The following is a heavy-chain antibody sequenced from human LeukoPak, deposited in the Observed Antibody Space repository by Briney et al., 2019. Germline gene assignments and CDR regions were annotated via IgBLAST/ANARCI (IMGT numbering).Heavy chain of an antibody. D-gene: IGHD4-4*01. Sequence: TGGSLRLSCAASGLTFSIYSMNWVRQAPGKGLEWVSSISSSSSYIYYADSVKGRFTISRDNAKNSLYLQMNSLRAEDTAVYYCARSRRPYSNYLFDYWGQGTLVTVSS. CDR2: ISSSSSYI. CDR1: GLTFSIYS. J-gene: IGHJ4*02. V-gene: IGHV3-21*01. CDR3: ARSRRPYSNYLFDY.